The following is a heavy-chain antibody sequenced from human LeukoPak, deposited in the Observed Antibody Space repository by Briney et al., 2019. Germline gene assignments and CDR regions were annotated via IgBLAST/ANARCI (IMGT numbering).Heavy chain of an antibody. CDR3: ARDVMYSSSWYDYYYYYYMDV. V-gene: IGHV4-59*11. CDR1: GGSISSHY. J-gene: IGHJ6*03. D-gene: IGHD6-13*01. Sequence: SETLSLTCTVSGGSISSHYWSWIRQPPGKGLEWIGYIYYSGSTNYNPSLKSRVTISVDTSKNQFSLKLSSVTAADTAVYYCARDVMYSSSWYDYYYYYYMDVWGKGTTVTVSS. CDR2: IYYSGST.